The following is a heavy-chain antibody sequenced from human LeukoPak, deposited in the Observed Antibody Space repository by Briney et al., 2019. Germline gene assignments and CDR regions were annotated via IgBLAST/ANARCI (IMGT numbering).Heavy chain of an antibody. J-gene: IGHJ5*02. CDR2: VSDGVGDT. Sequence: PGGSLRLSCVLSRLTFSSYAMSWVRQAPGKGLGWVSTVSDGVGDTYYADSVKGRLTLSRDNSRNTLYMQMNRLRAKDPALYFRVKSIGLEVPSAILCFDLWGQGTLVTVSS. CDR3: VKSIGLEVPSAILCFDL. V-gene: IGHV3-23*01. D-gene: IGHD2-2*01. CDR1: RLTFSSYA.